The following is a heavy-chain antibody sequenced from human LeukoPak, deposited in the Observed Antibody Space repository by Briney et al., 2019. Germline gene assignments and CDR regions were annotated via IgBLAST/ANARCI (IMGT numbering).Heavy chain of an antibody. J-gene: IGHJ6*02. D-gene: IGHD6-13*01. CDR1: GGTFSSYA. CDR2: IIPIFGTA. V-gene: IGHV1-69*13. Sequence: SVKVSCKASGGTFSSYAISWVRQAPGQGLEWMGGIIPIFGTANYAQKFQGRVTITADESTSTAYMELSSLRSEDTAVYYCARDPGGAAAEYNGMDVWGQGTTVTVSS. CDR3: ARDPGGAAAEYNGMDV.